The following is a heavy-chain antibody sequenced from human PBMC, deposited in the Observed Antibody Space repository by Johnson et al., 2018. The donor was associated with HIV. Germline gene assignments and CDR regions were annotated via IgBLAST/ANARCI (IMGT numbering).Heavy chain of an antibody. D-gene: IGHD1-7*01. Sequence: QVQLVESGGGVVQPGGSLRLSCAASGFTFSTYGMYWVRQAPGKGLEWVAFIRYDGSYKYYADSVKGRFTISRDNSKNTLYLQMNSLRAEDTAVYYCARARDWNYGDIWGQGTMVTVSS. J-gene: IGHJ3*02. V-gene: IGHV3-30*02. CDR1: GFTFSTYG. CDR2: IRYDGSYK. CDR3: ARARDWNYGDI.